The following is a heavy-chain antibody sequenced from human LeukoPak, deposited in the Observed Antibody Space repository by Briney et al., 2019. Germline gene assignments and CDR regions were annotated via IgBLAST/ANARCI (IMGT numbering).Heavy chain of an antibody. CDR2: ISGSTSYT. D-gene: IGHD6-25*01. V-gene: IGHV3-11*05. CDR1: GFTFSDFY. CDR3: AKAGSSSGCCGGDYFDY. J-gene: IGHJ4*02. Sequence: GGSLRLSCVASGFTFSDFYMRWLPHAPGKGLEGVSYISGSTSYTNYADSVKGRFTISRDNAKKSLYLQMNSLRAEDTALYDCAKAGSSSGCCGGDYFDYWGQGTLVTVSS.